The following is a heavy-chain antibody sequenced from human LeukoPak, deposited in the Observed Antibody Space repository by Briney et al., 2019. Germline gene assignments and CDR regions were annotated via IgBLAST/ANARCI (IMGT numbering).Heavy chain of an antibody. CDR3: ARSFHSSSWYFDY. D-gene: IGHD6-13*01. CDR1: GGSISSYY. Sequence: SETLSLTCTVSGGSISSYYWSWVRQPPGKGLEWIGYIYYSGTTNHNPSINSRVTISMDTSENQFSLKLSSVTAADTAVYYCARSFHSSSWYFDYWGQGTLVTVSS. V-gene: IGHV4-59*08. CDR2: IYYSGTT. J-gene: IGHJ4*02.